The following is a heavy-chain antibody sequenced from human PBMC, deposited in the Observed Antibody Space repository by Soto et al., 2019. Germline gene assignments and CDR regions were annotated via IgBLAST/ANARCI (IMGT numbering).Heavy chain of an antibody. Sequence: GGSLRLSCAASGFTFSSHSMNWVRQAPGKGLEWVSSISSSSSYIYYADSVKGRFTISRDNAKNSLYLQMNSLRAEDTAVYYCARDSVSDSRSWYWSYGMDVWGQGTTVTVYS. V-gene: IGHV3-21*01. CDR1: GFTFSSHS. J-gene: IGHJ6*02. CDR3: ARDSVSDSRSWYWSYGMDV. D-gene: IGHD6-13*01. CDR2: ISSSSSYI.